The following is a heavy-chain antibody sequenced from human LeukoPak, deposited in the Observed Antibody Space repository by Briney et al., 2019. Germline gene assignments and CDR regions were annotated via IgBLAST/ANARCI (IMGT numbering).Heavy chain of an antibody. CDR1: GYTFTSYA. V-gene: IGHV1-3*01. J-gene: IGHJ3*02. CDR3: ARSESNRDAFDI. Sequence: ASVKVSCKASGYTFTSYAMHWVRQAPGQRLEWMGWINAGNGNTKYSQKFRGRVTITRDTSASTAYMELSSLRSEDTAVYYCARSESNRDAFDIWGQGTMVTVSS. D-gene: IGHD2/OR15-2a*01. CDR2: INAGNGNT.